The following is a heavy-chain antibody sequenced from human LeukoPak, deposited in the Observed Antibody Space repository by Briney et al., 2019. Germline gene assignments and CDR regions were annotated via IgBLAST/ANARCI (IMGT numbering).Heavy chain of an antibody. J-gene: IGHJ4*02. D-gene: IGHD6-19*01. CDR3: AREGKLTGYFGGLGFNY. Sequence: SETLSLTCAVSGGSISSGGYSWSWIRQPPGKGLEWIGYIYHSGSTYYNPSLKSRVTMSVDTSKNQFSLSLTSVTAADTAVYYCAREGKLTGYFGGLGFNYWGQGILVTVSS. V-gene: IGHV4-30-2*01. CDR2: IYHSGST. CDR1: GGSISSGGYS.